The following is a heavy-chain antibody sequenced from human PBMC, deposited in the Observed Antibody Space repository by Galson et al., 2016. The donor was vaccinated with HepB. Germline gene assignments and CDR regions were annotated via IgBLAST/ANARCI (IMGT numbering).Heavy chain of an antibody. D-gene: IGHD3-22*01. J-gene: IGHJ6*02. CDR1: GYTFSGYY. CDR3: ARSVTKIYYYSSGYYRGRYYYYGMDV. V-gene: IGHV1-2*02. Sequence: SVKVSCKASGYTFSGYYVHWVRQAPGQGLEWMGWINPNSGGTNYAQKFQGRVTVTRDTSMRTAYMELSRLRSDDTAVYYCARSVTKIYYYSSGYYRGRYYYYGMDVWGPGTTVTVSS. CDR2: INPNSGGT.